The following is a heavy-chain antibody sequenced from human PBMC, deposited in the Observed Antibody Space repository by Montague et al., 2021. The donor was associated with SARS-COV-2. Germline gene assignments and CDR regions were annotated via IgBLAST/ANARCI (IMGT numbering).Heavy chain of an antibody. CDR2: INHSGST. Sequence: SETLSLTCAVYGGSFSGYYWSWIRQPPGKGLEWIGEINHSGSTNYNPSLKSRVTISVDTSKNQFSLRLSSVTAADTAVSYCARERYSFSLTRGSTWFDPWGQGTLVTVSS. J-gene: IGHJ5*02. CDR1: GGSFSGYY. V-gene: IGHV4-34*01. CDR3: ARERYSFSLTRGSTWFDP. D-gene: IGHD3-9*01.